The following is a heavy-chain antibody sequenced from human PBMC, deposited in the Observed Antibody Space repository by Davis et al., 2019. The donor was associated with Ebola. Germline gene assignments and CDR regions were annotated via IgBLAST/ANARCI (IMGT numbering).Heavy chain of an antibody. V-gene: IGHV3-21*01. CDR2: ISISSAFI. Sequence: PGGSLRLSCAASGFTFSTYTMTWVRQAPGKGLEWVSSISISSAFIYYADSVKGRFTVSRDNAKNSLYLQMNSLRDEDTAVYYCARDTVAYYYDSSGYYLGSDAFDIWGQGTMVTVSS. CDR1: GFTFSTYT. D-gene: IGHD3-22*01. CDR3: ARDTVAYYYDSSGYYLGSDAFDI. J-gene: IGHJ3*02.